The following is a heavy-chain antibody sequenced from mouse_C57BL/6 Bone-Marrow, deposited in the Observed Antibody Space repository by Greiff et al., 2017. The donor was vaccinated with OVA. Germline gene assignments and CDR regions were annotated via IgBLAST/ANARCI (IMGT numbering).Heavy chain of an antibody. Sequence: EVKLVESGGGLVQPGGSLKLSCAASGFTFSDYYMYWVRQTPEKRLEWVAYISNGGGSTYYPDTVKGRFTISRDNAKNTLYLQMSRLKSEDTAMYYCARHGEKNYYAMDYWGQGTSVTVSS. CDR2: ISNGGGST. J-gene: IGHJ4*01. CDR3: ARHGEKNYYAMDY. CDR1: GFTFSDYY. V-gene: IGHV5-12*01.